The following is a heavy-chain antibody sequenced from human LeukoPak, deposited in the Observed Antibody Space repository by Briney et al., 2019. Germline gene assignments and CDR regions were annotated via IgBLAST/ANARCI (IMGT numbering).Heavy chain of an antibody. CDR1: GYTFTSYG. Sequence: ASVKVSCKASGYTFTSYGISWVRQAPGQGLEWMGWISTYKGNTNYAQKLQGRVTMTTDTSTSTAYMELRSLRSDDTAVYYCARVLYYDILTGYYVGSFDYWGQGTLVTLSS. CDR2: ISTYKGNT. D-gene: IGHD3-9*01. CDR3: ARVLYYDILTGYYVGSFDY. J-gene: IGHJ4*02. V-gene: IGHV1-18*01.